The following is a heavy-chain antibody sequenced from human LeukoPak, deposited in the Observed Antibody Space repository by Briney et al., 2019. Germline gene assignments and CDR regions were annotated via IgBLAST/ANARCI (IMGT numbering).Heavy chain of an antibody. Sequence: GGSLRLSCAASGFAFSSYAMSWVRQAPGKGLEWVSAISGSGGSTYYADSVKGRFTISRDNSKNTLYLQMNSLRAEDTAVYYCAKDRGISSGSFFDYWGQGTLVTVSS. CDR2: ISGSGGST. CDR3: AKDRGISSGSFFDY. CDR1: GFAFSSYA. J-gene: IGHJ4*02. V-gene: IGHV3-23*01. D-gene: IGHD6-19*01.